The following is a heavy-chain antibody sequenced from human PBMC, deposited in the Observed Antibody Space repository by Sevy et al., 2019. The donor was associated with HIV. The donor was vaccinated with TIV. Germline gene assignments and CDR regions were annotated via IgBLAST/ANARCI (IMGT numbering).Heavy chain of an antibody. V-gene: IGHV1-24*01. Sequence: ASVKVSCKVSGSTLSQMAMHWVRQAPEKGLEWMATFDPEDAETIYTQKLQGRVTMTEDTSRDTAYMELSNLRSEDTAVYYCATTKDYYESSGEPFDYWGQGTLVTVSS. CDR1: GSTLSQMA. CDR3: ATTKDYYESSGEPFDY. CDR2: FDPEDAET. J-gene: IGHJ4*02. D-gene: IGHD3-22*01.